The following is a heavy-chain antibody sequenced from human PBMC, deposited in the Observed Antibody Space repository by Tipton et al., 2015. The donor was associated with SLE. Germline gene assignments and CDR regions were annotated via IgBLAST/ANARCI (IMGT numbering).Heavy chain of an antibody. D-gene: IGHD5-12*01. CDR1: GGPFNSRDYF. CDR3: ARGLVTTTNFFDY. J-gene: IGHJ4*02. CDR2: MYHSGST. V-gene: IGHV4-39*07. Sequence: TLSLTCTVSGGPFNSRDYFWGWIRQPPGKGLEWIATMYHSGSTYSNPSPKSRVTISVDSSKNQLSLRLTSMTAADTALYSCARGLVTTTNFFDYWGQGILVTVSS.